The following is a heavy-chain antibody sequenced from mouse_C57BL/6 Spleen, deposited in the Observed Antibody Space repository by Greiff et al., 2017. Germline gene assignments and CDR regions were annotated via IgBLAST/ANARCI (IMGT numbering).Heavy chain of an antibody. J-gene: IGHJ2*01. CDR1: GFNIKDDY. Sequence: EVMLVESGAELVRPGASVKLSCTASGFNIKDDYMHWVKQRPEQGLEWIGWIDPENGDTEYASKFQGKATITADPSSNTAYLQLSSLTSEDTAVYYCTTRGSSPDYWGQGTTLTVSS. CDR3: TTRGSSPDY. D-gene: IGHD1-1*01. V-gene: IGHV14-4*01. CDR2: IDPENGDT.